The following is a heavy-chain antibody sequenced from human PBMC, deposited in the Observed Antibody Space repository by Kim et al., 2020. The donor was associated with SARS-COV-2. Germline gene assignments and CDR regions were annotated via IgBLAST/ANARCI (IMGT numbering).Heavy chain of an antibody. CDR3: AKGSGAVAGRMV. J-gene: IGHJ4*02. CDR1: GFTFATYP. Sequence: RGSLRLSCAASGFTFATYPMIWVRQAPGKGLEWVSGLSGSGASTYYADSVKGRFTISRDNSKNTLFLQMNSLRGEDTAVYYCAKGSGAVAGRMVWGQGTLVTVSS. V-gene: IGHV3-23*01. CDR2: LSGSGAST. D-gene: IGHD6-19*01.